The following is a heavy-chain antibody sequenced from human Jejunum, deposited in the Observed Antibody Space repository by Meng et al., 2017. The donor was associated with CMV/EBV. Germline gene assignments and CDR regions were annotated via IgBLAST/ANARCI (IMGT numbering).Heavy chain of an antibody. CDR3: ARDLWGLGDY. V-gene: IGHV3-74*01. J-gene: IGHJ4*02. CDR1: GFAFSNYW. CDR2: IKRDGSSA. Sequence: SCAASGFAFSNYWMQWVRQAPGKGLVWVSNIKRDGSSANYADSVKGRFTISRDNAKNTLYLQMNSLRAEDTAVYYCARDLWGLGDYWGQGTLVTVSS. D-gene: IGHD1-26*01.